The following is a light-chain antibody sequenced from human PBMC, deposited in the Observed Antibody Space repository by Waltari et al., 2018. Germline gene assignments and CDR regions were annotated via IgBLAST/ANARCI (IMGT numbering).Light chain of an antibody. Sequence: DIQLTQSPSLLSASVGDRVTITCRASQVISSYLVWYQQKPGKAPKVLISAASTLQTGVPSRFSGSGSGTEFTLTISSLQPEDFATYYCQQVNGYPLTFGGGTKVEIK. CDR1: QVISSY. CDR2: AAS. J-gene: IGKJ4*01. CDR3: QQVNGYPLT. V-gene: IGKV1-9*01.